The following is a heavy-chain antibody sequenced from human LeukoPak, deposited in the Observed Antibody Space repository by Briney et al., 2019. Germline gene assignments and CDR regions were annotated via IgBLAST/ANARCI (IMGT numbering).Heavy chain of an antibody. CDR3: AKMAIAAAVEGDSWFDP. D-gene: IGHD6-13*01. Sequence: TSVKVSCKASGYTFTAYYVHWVRHAPGQGLEWMGWINPNSGVTKYAQKFQGRVTMTRDTSISTAYMELSRLISGDTAVYYCAKMAIAAAVEGDSWFDPWGQGTLVTVSS. CDR2: INPNSGVT. V-gene: IGHV1-2*02. CDR1: GYTFTAYY. J-gene: IGHJ5*02.